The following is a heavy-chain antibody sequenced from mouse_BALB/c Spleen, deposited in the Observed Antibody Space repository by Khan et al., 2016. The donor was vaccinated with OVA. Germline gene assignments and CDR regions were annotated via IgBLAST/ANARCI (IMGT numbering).Heavy chain of an antibody. CDR1: GYTFTDYA. J-gene: IGHJ2*01. CDR2: ISTYSGNT. Sequence: QVQLQQSGPELVRPGVSVKISCKGCGYTFTDYAMYWVKQSHAASLEWIGLISTYSGNTNYNQKFKGKAIMTVDKSSTTAYMELDRFTSEDSAIYYYARPAYDGYYDYWGQGTTLTVSS. D-gene: IGHD2-3*01. CDR3: ARPAYDGYYDY. V-gene: IGHV1S137*01.